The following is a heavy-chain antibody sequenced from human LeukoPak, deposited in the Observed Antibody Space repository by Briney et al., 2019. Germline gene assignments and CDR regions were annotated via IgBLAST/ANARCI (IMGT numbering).Heavy chain of an antibody. Sequence: ASVKVSCKTSGYTFTNYYMHWVRQAPGQGLEWMGIINPHGSSTSYAQKFQGRVTMTRDTSTTTAYMELRSLRSEDTAVYYCARAMGMQLWSPIDYWGQGALVTVSS. CDR2: INPHGSST. D-gene: IGHD5-18*01. CDR3: ARAMGMQLWSPIDY. J-gene: IGHJ4*02. CDR1: GYTFTNYY. V-gene: IGHV1-46*01.